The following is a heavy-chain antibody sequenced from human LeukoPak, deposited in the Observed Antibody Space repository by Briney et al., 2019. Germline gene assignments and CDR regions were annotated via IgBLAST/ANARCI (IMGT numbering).Heavy chain of an antibody. CDR3: ARVPTVTFFDY. J-gene: IGHJ4*02. D-gene: IGHD4-17*01. Sequence: SETLSLTCTVSGGSISSSSYYWGWIRQPPGTGLEWIGTIYYRGSTYYNPSLKSRVTISVDTSKNQFSLKLSSVTAADTAVYYCARVPTVTFFDYWGQGTLVTVSS. V-gene: IGHV4-39*07. CDR2: IYYRGST. CDR1: GGSISSSSYY.